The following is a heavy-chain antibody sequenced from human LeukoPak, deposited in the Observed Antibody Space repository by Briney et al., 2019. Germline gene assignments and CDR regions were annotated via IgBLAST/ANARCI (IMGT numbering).Heavy chain of an antibody. CDR3: ARPYSSSWHGGPFDI. Sequence: GGSLRLSCAASGFTFSRYWMSWVRQAPGKGLEWVANIKQGGSEKYYVDSVKGRFAISRDNAKSSLYLQMNSLRAEDTALYYCARPYSSSWHGGPFDIWGQGTMVTVSS. CDR1: GFTFSRYW. V-gene: IGHV3-7*01. D-gene: IGHD6-13*01. CDR2: IKQGGSEK. J-gene: IGHJ3*02.